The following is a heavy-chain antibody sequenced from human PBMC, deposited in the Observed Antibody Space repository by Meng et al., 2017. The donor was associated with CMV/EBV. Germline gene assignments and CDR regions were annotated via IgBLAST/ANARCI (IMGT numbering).Heavy chain of an antibody. V-gene: IGHV3-7*01. CDR1: GVTFSSYW. D-gene: IGHD6-6*01. Sequence: SGVTFSSYWMSWVRQAPGKGLEWVANIKQDGSEKYYVDSVKGRFTISRDNAKNSLYLQMNSLRAEDTAVYYCARDRRIAARPVYFDYWGQGTLVTVSS. CDR2: IKQDGSEK. CDR3: ARDRRIAARPVYFDY. J-gene: IGHJ4*02.